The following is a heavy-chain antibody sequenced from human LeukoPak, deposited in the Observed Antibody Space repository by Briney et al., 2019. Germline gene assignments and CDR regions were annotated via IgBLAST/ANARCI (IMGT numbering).Heavy chain of an antibody. CDR2: ISWNSGSI. CDR1: GFTFDDYA. Sequence: GGSLRLSCAASGFTFDDYAMHWVRQAPGKGLEWVSGISWNSGSIGYADSVKGRFTISRDNAKNSLYLQMNSLRAEDTALYYCAKGVVVVPAAIGPDAFDIWGQGTMVTVSS. D-gene: IGHD2-2*01. CDR3: AKGVVVVPAAIGPDAFDI. J-gene: IGHJ3*02. V-gene: IGHV3-9*01.